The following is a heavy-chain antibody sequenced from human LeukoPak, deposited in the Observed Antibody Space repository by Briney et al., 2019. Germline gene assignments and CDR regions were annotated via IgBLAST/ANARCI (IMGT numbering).Heavy chain of an antibody. CDR1: GFTFTSFA. V-gene: IGHV3-30-3*01. CDR2: ISSDGSNK. CDR3: SSMAGASWGEF. D-gene: IGHD3-16*01. Sequence: GGSLRLSCAASGFTFTSFALHWVRQAPGKGLEWVAVISSDGSNKYYLDSVKGPFTISRDNSKNTLYLQMTSLKADDTAIYFCSSMAGASWGEFWGQGTQVTVSS. J-gene: IGHJ4*02.